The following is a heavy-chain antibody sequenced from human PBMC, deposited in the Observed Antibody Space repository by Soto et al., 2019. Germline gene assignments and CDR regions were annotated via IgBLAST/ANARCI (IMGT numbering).Heavy chain of an antibody. CDR3: AKDRNYYDDGVDY. V-gene: IGHV3-9*01. Sequence: EVQLVESGGGLVQPGRSLRLSCAASGFTFNDYAMHWVRQAPGKGLEWVSGITWNGGSIGYADSVKGRFTISRDNAKNSLYLQMNSLRAEDTALYYCAKDRNYYDDGVDYWGQGALVTVSS. CDR1: GFTFNDYA. D-gene: IGHD3-22*01. CDR2: ITWNGGSI. J-gene: IGHJ4*02.